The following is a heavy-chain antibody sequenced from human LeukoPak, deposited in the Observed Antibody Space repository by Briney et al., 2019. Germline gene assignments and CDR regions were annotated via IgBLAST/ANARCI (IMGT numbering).Heavy chain of an antibody. V-gene: IGHV5-51*01. Sequence: GESLQISCKGSGYSFTSYWIGWVRQMPGKGLEWMGIIYPGDSDTRYSPSFQGQVTNSADKSSSTAYLQWSSLTASDTAMYYCARLVSGWYFDYWGQGTLVTVSS. CDR2: IYPGDSDT. D-gene: IGHD6-19*01. J-gene: IGHJ4*02. CDR3: ARLVSGWYFDY. CDR1: GYSFTSYW.